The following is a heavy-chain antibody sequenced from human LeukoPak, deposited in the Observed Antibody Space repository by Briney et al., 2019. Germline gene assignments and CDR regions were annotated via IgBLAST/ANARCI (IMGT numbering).Heavy chain of an antibody. CDR1: GYTFTSYY. CDR3: ARDPPPSITFGGVIEDY. Sequence: ASVKVSCKASGYTFTSYYMHWVRQAPGQGLEWMGIINPSGGSTSYAQKFQGRVTMTRDTSTSTVYMELSSLRSEDTAVYYCARDPPPSITFGGVIEDYWGQGTLVTVSS. CDR2: INPSGGST. D-gene: IGHD3-16*02. V-gene: IGHV1-46*01. J-gene: IGHJ4*02.